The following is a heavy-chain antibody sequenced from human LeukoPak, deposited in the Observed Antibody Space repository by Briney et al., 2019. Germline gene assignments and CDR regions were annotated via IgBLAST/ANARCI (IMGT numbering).Heavy chain of an antibody. Sequence: GGSLRLSCAASGFTFTNYAMSWVRQTPGKGLEWVAATFGSRPDTYHADSVKGRFTVSRDNSRNTLYLQMNSLRAEDTAVYYCARGSDSVRFLEWLLSNDAFDIWGQGTMVTVSS. J-gene: IGHJ3*02. CDR2: TFGSRPDT. CDR3: ARGSDSVRFLEWLLSNDAFDI. CDR1: GFTFTNYA. D-gene: IGHD3-3*01. V-gene: IGHV3-23*01.